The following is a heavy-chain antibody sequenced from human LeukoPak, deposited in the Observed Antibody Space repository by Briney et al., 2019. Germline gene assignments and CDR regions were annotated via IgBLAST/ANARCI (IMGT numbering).Heavy chain of an antibody. Sequence: GGSLRLSCAASGFTFSRYDMSWVRQAPGKGLEWVSAISGSGGSTYYADSVKGRFTISRDNSKNTLYLEMNSLSPDDTAVYYCARGVEPLAANTLAYWGQGTLVTVSS. CDR1: GFTFSRYD. V-gene: IGHV3-23*01. D-gene: IGHD1-14*01. CDR2: ISGSGGST. CDR3: ARGVEPLAANTLAY. J-gene: IGHJ4*02.